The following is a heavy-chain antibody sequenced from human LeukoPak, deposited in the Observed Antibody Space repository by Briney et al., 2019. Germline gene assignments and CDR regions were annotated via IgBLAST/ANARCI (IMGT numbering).Heavy chain of an antibody. CDR2: ISYDGSNK. V-gene: IGHV3-30*04. CDR3: ARAADSSGYYDY. Sequence: GGSLRLSCAASGFTFSSYAMHWVRQAPGKGLEWVAVISYDGSNKYYADSVKGRFTISRDNAKNTLYLQMNSLRAEDTAVYYCARAADSSGYYDYWGQGTLVTVSS. J-gene: IGHJ4*02. CDR1: GFTFSSYA. D-gene: IGHD3-22*01.